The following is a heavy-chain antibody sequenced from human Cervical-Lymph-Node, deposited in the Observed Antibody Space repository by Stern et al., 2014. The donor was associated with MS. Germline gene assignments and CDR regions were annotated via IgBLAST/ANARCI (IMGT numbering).Heavy chain of an antibody. CDR2: ISASGGST. V-gene: IGHV3-23*04. D-gene: IGHD1-26*01. CDR1: GFTFISYA. J-gene: IGHJ4*02. CDR3: AKPLVGGTPFDY. Sequence: VQLVESGGGSVQPGGSLRLSCAASGFTFISYAMSWVRPAPGKGLEWVSAISASGGSTYYAESVRGRFTISRDNSKSTLYLQMNNLRADDTALYYCAKPLVGGTPFDYWGQGTLVTVSS.